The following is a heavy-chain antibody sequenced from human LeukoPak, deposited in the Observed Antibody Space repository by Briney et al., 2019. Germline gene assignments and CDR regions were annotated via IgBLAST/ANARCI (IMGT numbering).Heavy chain of an antibody. CDR3: ARDFRGRYCSGGSCYSEADS. V-gene: IGHV3-23*01. Sequence: QTGGSLRLSCAASGFTFSSYAMTWVRQAPGKGLEWVSTISGSGRTTYYADSVKGRFTISRDNSKNTLYLQMNSLRAEDTAVYYCARDFRGRYCSGGSCYSEADSWGQGTLVIVSS. J-gene: IGHJ4*02. CDR2: ISGSGRTT. D-gene: IGHD2-15*01. CDR1: GFTFSSYA.